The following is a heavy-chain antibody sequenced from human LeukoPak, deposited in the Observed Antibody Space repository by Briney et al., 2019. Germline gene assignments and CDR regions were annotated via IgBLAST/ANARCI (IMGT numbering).Heavy chain of an antibody. D-gene: IGHD6-19*01. CDR2: IYYSGST. CDR3: ARDTDGSGWYVI. Sequence: SETLSLTCTVSGGSISSSSYYWGWIRQPPGKGLEWIGSIYYSGSTYYNPSLKSRVTISVDTSKNQFSQKLSSVTAADTAVYYCARDTDGSGWYVIWGQGTMVTVSS. J-gene: IGHJ3*02. CDR1: GGSISSSSYY. V-gene: IGHV4-39*07.